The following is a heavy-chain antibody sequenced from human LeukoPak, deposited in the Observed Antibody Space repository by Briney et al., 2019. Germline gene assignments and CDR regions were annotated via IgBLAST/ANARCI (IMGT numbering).Heavy chain of an antibody. CDR2: IKQDGTEK. D-gene: IGHD3-10*02. Sequence: GGSLRLSCAASGFTFSSYGMSWVRQAPGKGLEWVANIKQDGTEKYYVDSVMGRFTISRDNAKNSLYLQMNSLRAEDTAVYYCAELGITMIGGVWGKGTTVTISS. CDR1: GFTFSSYG. J-gene: IGHJ6*04. V-gene: IGHV3-7*01. CDR3: AELGITMIGGV.